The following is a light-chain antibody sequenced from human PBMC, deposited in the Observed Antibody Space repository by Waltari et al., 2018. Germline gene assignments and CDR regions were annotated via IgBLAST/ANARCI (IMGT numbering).Light chain of an antibody. CDR2: GNN. CDR1: LSHIGDGYP. J-gene: IGLJ3*02. CDR3: QSYDSSLSGSGV. Sequence: QSVLTPPPSLSRPPGQPVPIPCPRPLSHIGDGYPVPSSQQLPGAAPKVLIYGNNNRPSGVPDRFSGSKSGTSASLAITGLQAEDEADYHCQSYDSSLSGSGVFGGGTRVTVL. V-gene: IGLV1-40*01.